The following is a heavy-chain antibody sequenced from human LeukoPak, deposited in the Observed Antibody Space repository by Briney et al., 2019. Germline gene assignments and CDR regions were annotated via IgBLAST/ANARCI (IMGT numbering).Heavy chain of an antibody. CDR2: IYTSGST. CDR3: ARHKRYYYDSSGPFDY. V-gene: IGHV4-61*02. D-gene: IGHD3-22*01. CDR1: GGSISSGSYY. J-gene: IGHJ4*02. Sequence: SETLSLTCTVSGGSISSGSYYWSWIRQPAGKGLEWIGRIYTSGSTNYNPSLKSRVTISVDTSKNQFSLKLSSVTAADTAVYYCARHKRYYYDSSGPFDYWGQGTLVTVSS.